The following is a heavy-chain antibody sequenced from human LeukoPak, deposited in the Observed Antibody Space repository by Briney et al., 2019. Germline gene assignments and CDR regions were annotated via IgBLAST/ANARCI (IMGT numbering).Heavy chain of an antibody. CDR2: IIPIFGTA. CDR1: GGTFSSYA. CDR3: ARDIGSGSYHFDY. V-gene: IGHV1-69*05. J-gene: IGHJ4*02. Sequence: SVTVSCKASGGTFSSYAISWVRQAPGQGLEWMGGIIPIFGTANYAQKFQGRVTITTDESTSTAYMELSSLRSEDTAVYYCARDIGSGSYHFDYWGQGTLVTVSS. D-gene: IGHD3-10*01.